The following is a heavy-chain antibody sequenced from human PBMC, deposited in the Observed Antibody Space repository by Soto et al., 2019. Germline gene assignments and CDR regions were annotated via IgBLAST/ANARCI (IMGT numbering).Heavy chain of an antibody. CDR2: ISHDGSDK. D-gene: IGHD1-1*01. V-gene: IGHV3-30*03. Sequence: GGSLRLSCAASGFTFSSYGMHWVRQAPGKGLEWVAVISHDGSDKNYANSVKGRFTISRENSKNTLCLQMNTLRAEDTAVYYCARDFRTNWALXYWGQGTLVXVSS. CDR1: GFTFSSYG. CDR3: ARDFRTNWALXY. J-gene: IGHJ4*02.